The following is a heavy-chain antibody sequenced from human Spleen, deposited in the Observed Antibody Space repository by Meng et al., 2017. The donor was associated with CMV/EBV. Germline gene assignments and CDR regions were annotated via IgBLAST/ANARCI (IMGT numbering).Heavy chain of an antibody. Sequence: GESLKISCVVSGFTFSKYDMHWVRQAPGKGLEWVAGISWDGTKIRYADSVKGRFTISRDNSEDTLYMGMYSLTAEDTAVYYCVRGRHYGDHYHRAVDHWGQGTLVTVSS. J-gene: IGHJ4*02. D-gene: IGHD5-12*01. CDR1: GFTFSKYD. CDR3: VRGRHYGDHYHRAVDH. V-gene: IGHV3-30*03. CDR2: ISWDGTKI.